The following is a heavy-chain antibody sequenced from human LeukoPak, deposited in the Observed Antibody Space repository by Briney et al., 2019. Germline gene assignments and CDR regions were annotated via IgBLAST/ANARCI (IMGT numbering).Heavy chain of an antibody. J-gene: IGHJ6*02. V-gene: IGHV4-4*02. CDR2: IYHSGRT. CDR3: ARGPGFEVAATYYYGMDV. Sequence: PSETLSLTCAVSGGSISSSNWWSWVRQPPGKGLEWIGEIYHSGRTNYNPSLKSRVTISVDKSKNQFSLKLTSVTAADTVVYYCARGPGFEVAATYYYGMDVWGQGTTVTVSS. D-gene: IGHD6-19*01. CDR1: GGSISSSNW.